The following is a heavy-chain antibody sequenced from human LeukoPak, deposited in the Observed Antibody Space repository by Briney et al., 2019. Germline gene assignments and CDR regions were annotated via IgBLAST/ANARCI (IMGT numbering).Heavy chain of an antibody. CDR3: ARGIAVAGRGWFDP. CDR1: GYTFTSYG. CDR2: ISAYNGNT. Sequence: ASVKVSCTASGYTFTSYGISWVRQAPGQGLEWMGWISAYNGNTNYAQKLQGRVTMTTDTSTSTAYMELRSLRSDDTAVYYCARGIAVAGRGWFDPWGQGTLVTVSS. V-gene: IGHV1-18*01. D-gene: IGHD6-19*01. J-gene: IGHJ5*02.